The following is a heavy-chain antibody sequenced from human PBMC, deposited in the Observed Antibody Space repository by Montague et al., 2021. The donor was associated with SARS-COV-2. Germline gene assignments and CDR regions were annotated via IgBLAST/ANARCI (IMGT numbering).Heavy chain of an antibody. D-gene: IGHD3-10*01. CDR2: INQDGSEK. Sequence: SLRLSCAASGFTFIGYWMSWVRQAPGKGLEWVANINQDGSEKSYVDSVKGRFTISRDNAKNSLYLQMNSLRAEDTAVYYCARDRLLGGQGTLVTVSS. V-gene: IGHV3-7*01. J-gene: IGHJ4*02. CDR3: ARDRLL. CDR1: GFTFIGYW.